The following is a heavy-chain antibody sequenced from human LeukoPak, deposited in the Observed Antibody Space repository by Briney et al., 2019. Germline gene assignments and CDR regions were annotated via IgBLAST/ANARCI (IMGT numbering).Heavy chain of an antibody. V-gene: IGHV3-64D*06. CDR1: GFTFTSHV. CDR3: VREGLERRTNFDY. Sequence: GGSLRLSRSASGFTFTSHVKHWVRQAPGKGLQYVSGISMNVQTTYYAGSVKGRFTISRDSSKNTVYLQMNSLTAEDTAVYYCVREGLERRTNFDYWGQGTLVSVSS. J-gene: IGHJ4*02. CDR2: ISMNVQTT. D-gene: IGHD1-1*01.